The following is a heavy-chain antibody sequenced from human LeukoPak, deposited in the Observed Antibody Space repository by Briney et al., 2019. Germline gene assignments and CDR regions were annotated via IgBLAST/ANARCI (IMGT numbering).Heavy chain of an antibody. CDR3: ARAAGNFDY. J-gene: IGHJ4*02. V-gene: IGHV3-30-3*01. CDR2: VSYDGSNK. Sequence: GGSLRLSCAASGFTFSSYAMHWVRQAPGRGLEWVAVVSYDGSNKYYADSVKGRFTISRDNSKNTLYLQMNSLRAEDTAVYYCARAAGNFDYWGQGTLVTVSS. CDR1: GFTFSSYA.